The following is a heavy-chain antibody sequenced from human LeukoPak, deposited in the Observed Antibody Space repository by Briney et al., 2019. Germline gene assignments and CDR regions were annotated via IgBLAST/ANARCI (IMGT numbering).Heavy chain of an antibody. V-gene: IGHV6-1*01. D-gene: IGHD6-19*01. CDR3: ARDEQWVVYLES. J-gene: IGHJ4*02. Sequence: SQTLSLTCAISGDGVSSNSAAWNWIRQSPSRGLEWLGRTYYRSKWYNDYAVSVKSRITINADTSKNQFSLQLNSVSPEDTAVYYCARDEQWVVYLESWGQGTLVTVSS. CDR2: TYYRSKWYN. CDR1: GDGVSSNSAA.